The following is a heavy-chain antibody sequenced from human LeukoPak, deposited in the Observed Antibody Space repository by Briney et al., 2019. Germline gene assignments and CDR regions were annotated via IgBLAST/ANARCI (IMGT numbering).Heavy chain of an antibody. V-gene: IGHV3-9*01. D-gene: IGHD2-2*01. Sequence: GGSLRLSCAASGFTFDDYAMHWVRQAPGKGLEWVSGISWNSGSIGYADSVKGRFTISRDNAKNSLYLQMNSLRAEDTALYYCAKDSCSSTSCYGRGDAFDIWGQGTMVTVSS. CDR3: AKDSCSSTSCYGRGDAFDI. CDR2: ISWNSGSI. J-gene: IGHJ3*02. CDR1: GFTFDDYA.